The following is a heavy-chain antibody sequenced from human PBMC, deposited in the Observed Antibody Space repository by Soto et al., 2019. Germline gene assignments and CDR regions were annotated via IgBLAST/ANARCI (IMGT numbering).Heavy chain of an antibody. J-gene: IGHJ4*02. CDR2: TSYDGSDN. D-gene: IGHD3-16*01. CDR1: GFSFRNNY. CDR3: ARWGTTGGLDF. V-gene: IGHV3-30*04. Sequence: VQVVESGGGLMQPGDSLRISCAASGFSFRNNYISWVRQAPGKGLEWVALTSYDGSDNYYDDSVKGRFTISRDNSRNTVDLQMDSLRLEDTALYYCARWGTTGGLDFWGQGTLVSVSS.